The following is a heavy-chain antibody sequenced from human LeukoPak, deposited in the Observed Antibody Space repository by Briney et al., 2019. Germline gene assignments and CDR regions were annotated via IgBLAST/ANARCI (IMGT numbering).Heavy chain of an antibody. V-gene: IGHV3-23*01. CDR1: GFTFSTFG. CDR3: ATRISTTHGLDY. CDR2: ISNSGSVT. J-gene: IGHJ4*02. Sequence: GGSLRLSCAASGFTFSTFGMTWVRQAPGTGLEWVSSISNSGSVTTYADSVRRRFTISRDNSKNTLYLQMHGLRAEDMAVYYCATRISTTHGLDYWGQGTLVTVSS. D-gene: IGHD1-1*01.